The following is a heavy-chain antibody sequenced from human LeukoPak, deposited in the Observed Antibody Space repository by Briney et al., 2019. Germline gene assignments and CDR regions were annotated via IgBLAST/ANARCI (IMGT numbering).Heavy chain of an antibody. J-gene: IGHJ6*03. D-gene: IGHD4-11*01. CDR2: IYTSGST. Sequence: SETLSLTCTVSGGSISSYYWSWIRQPAGKGPEWIGRIYTSGSTNYNPSLKSRVTMSVDTSKNQFSLKLSSVTAADTAVYYCARDQLTTNGYYYYMDVWGKGTTVTVSS. CDR3: ARDQLTTNGYYYYMDV. CDR1: GGSISSYY. V-gene: IGHV4-4*07.